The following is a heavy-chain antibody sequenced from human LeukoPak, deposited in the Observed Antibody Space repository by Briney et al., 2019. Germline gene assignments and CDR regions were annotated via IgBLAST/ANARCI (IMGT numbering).Heavy chain of an antibody. CDR1: GFTFSSYW. CDR3: ARVAATVVGATTYYYGMDV. D-gene: IGHD1-26*01. Sequence: GGSLRLSCAASGFTFSSYWMRWVRQAPGKGLVWVSRINSDGSSTSYADSVKGRFTISRDNAKNTLYLQMNSLRAEDTAVYYCARVAATVVGATTYYYGMDVWGQGTTVTVSS. CDR2: INSDGSST. J-gene: IGHJ6*02. V-gene: IGHV3-74*01.